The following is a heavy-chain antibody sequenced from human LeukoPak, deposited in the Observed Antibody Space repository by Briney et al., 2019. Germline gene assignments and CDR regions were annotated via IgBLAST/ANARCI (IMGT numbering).Heavy chain of an antibody. D-gene: IGHD6-19*01. J-gene: IGHJ3*02. V-gene: IGHV1-46*01. CDR3: ARDDIAVAGPDAFDI. Sequence: ASVKVSCKASGYTFTSYYMHWVRQAPGQGLEWMGIINPSGGSTSYAQKFQGRVTMTRDTSTSTVYMELSSLRSEDTAVYYCARDDIAVAGPDAFDIWGQGTMVTVSS. CDR1: GYTFTSYY. CDR2: INPSGGST.